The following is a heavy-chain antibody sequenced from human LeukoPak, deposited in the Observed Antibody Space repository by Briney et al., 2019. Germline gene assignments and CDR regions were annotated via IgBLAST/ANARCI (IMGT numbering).Heavy chain of an antibody. CDR1: AFTFSSYW. CDR2: LNSDGSST. Sequence: GGSLTLSCAASAFTFSSYWMHWVRQAPGEGLVWVSCLNSDGSSTTYADSVKGRFTISRDNAKNTLYLQMNSLSTEDTAVYYCVREGGYSRYDSWGQGTLVTVSS. J-gene: IGHJ5*02. D-gene: IGHD3-16*01. V-gene: IGHV3-74*01. CDR3: VREGGYSRYDS.